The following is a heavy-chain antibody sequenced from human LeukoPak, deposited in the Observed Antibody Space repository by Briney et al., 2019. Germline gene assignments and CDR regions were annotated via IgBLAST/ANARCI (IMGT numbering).Heavy chain of an antibody. CDR2: ISGSGDST. CDR3: AKTERDRYYFDS. J-gene: IGHJ4*02. Sequence: GGSLRLSCAASGSTFSNYTMSWVRQAPGKGLEWVSISGSGDSTYYADSVKGRFTISRDNSKNTLYLQMSSLRADDTAVYYCAKTERDRYYFDSWGQGTLVTVSS. V-gene: IGHV3-23*01. CDR1: GSTFSNYT.